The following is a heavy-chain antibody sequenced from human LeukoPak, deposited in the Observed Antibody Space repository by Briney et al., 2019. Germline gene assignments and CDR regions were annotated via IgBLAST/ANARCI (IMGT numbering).Heavy chain of an antibody. CDR3: ARVSSGRGAFDI. CDR2: INSDGSST. V-gene: IGHV3-74*01. J-gene: IGHJ3*02. D-gene: IGHD6-19*01. CDR1: GFTFSSYW. Sequence: GGSLRLSCAASGFTFSSYWMHWVRQATGKGLVWVSRINSDGSSTSYADSVKGRFTISRDNAKNTLYLQMNSLRAEDTAVYYCARVSSGRGAFDIWGQGTMVTVSS.